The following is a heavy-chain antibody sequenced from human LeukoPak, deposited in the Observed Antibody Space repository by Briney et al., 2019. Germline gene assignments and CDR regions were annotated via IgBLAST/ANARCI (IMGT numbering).Heavy chain of an antibody. CDR1: GFTFIHHG. D-gene: IGHD1-7*01. CDR2: TPNDGTNK. CDR3: ARDFRTTIAQVRDY. J-gene: IGHJ4*02. Sequence: PGGSLRLSCAASGFTFIHHGIHWVRQAPGKGLEWVAFTPNDGTNKHYADSVKGRFTISRDNSKNTVWLQMNSLRVEDTAVYYCARDFRTTIAQVRDYWGQGTLVTVSS. V-gene: IGHV3-30*02.